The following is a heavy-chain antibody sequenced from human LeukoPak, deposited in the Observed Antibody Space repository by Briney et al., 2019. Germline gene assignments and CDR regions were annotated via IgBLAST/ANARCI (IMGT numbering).Heavy chain of an antibody. CDR1: GFTFSNAW. CDR2: IKSKTDGGTT. D-gene: IGHD4-17*01. CDR3: TTDPGDYGGVYYYYYGMDV. Sequence: GGSLRLSCAASGFTFSNAWMSWVRQAPGKGLEWVGRIKSKTDGGTTDYAAPVKGRFTISRDDSKNTLYLQMNSLKTEDTAVYYCTTDPGDYGGVYYYYYGMDVWGQGTTVTVSS. J-gene: IGHJ6*02. V-gene: IGHV3-15*01.